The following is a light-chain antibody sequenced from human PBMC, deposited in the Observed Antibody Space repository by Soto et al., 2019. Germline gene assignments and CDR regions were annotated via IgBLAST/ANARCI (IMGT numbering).Light chain of an antibody. V-gene: IGLV2-14*01. CDR2: EVS. J-gene: IGLJ2*01. CDR1: SSDVGGYNY. Sequence: QSALTQPASVSGSPGQSITISCTGTSSDVGGYNYVSWYQQHPGKAPKLMIYEVSNRPSGVSNRFSGSKSGHTASLTISGLQAEDEADYYCSSYTSSSTLVFGRGTKLTVL. CDR3: SSYTSSSTLV.